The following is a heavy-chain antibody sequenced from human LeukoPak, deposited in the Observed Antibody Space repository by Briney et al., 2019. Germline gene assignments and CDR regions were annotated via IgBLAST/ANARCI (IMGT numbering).Heavy chain of an antibody. J-gene: IGHJ3*02. CDR3: ARGVGAFDI. CDR1: GFTFSSYE. Sequence: GGSLRLSCAASGFTFSSYEMNWVRQAPGKGLEWVANIKQDGSEKYYVDSVKGRFTISRDNAKNSLYLQMNSLRAEDTAVYYCARGVGAFDIWGQGTMVTVSS. CDR2: IKQDGSEK. V-gene: IGHV3-7*01.